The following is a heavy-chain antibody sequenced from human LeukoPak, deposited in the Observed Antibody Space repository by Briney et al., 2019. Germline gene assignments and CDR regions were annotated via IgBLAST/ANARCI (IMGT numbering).Heavy chain of an antibody. V-gene: IGHV1-24*01. CDR3: ATAGPYYGMDV. CDR1: GYTLTELS. Sequence: ASVKVSCKVSGYTLTELSMHWVRQAPGKGIEWKGGFDPEDGETIYAQKFQGRVTMTEDTSTDTAYMELSSLRSEDTAVYYCATAGPYYGMDVWGQGTTVTVSS. J-gene: IGHJ6*02. CDR2: FDPEDGET.